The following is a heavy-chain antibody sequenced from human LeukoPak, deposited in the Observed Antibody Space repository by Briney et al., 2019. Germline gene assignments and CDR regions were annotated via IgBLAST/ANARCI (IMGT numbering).Heavy chain of an antibody. Sequence: SETLSLTCTVSGGSISSSSYYWGWIRQPPGKGLEWIGSIYYSGNTYYNPSLKSRVTISVDTSKNQFSLKLSSVTAADTAVYYCARRNSNHGWFDPWGQGTLVTVSS. CDR3: ARRNSNHGWFDP. CDR2: IYYSGNT. V-gene: IGHV4-39*01. J-gene: IGHJ5*02. D-gene: IGHD4-11*01. CDR1: GGSISSSSYY.